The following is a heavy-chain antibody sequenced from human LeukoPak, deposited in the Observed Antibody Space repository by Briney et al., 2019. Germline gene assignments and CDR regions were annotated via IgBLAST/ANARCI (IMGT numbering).Heavy chain of an antibody. CDR1: GGSFSGYY. D-gene: IGHD2-2*01. CDR3: ARVEGGYCSSTSCYLDY. CDR2: INHSGST. Sequence: SETLSLTCAVYGGSFSGYYWSGIRQPPGKGLEWIGEINHSGSTNYNPSLKSRVTISVDTSKNQFSLKLSSVTAADTAVYYCARVEGGYCSSTSCYLDYWGQGTLVTVSS. J-gene: IGHJ4*02. V-gene: IGHV4-34*01.